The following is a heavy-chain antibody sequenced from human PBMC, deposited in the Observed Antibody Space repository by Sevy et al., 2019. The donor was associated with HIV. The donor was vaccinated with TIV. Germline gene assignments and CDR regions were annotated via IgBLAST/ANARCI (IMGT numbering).Heavy chain of an antibody. CDR3: ASITMTASSN. V-gene: IGHV4-34*01. CDR1: GGSFSDYY. J-gene: IGHJ3*01. D-gene: IGHD3-22*01. Sequence: SETLSLTCAVYGGSFSDYYWSWIRQPPGKGLEWIGEINHSGSTNYNPSLKSRVTMSVDTSKNQFSLKLNSVTAADTAVYYCASITMTASSNWGQGTMVTVSS. CDR2: INHSGST.